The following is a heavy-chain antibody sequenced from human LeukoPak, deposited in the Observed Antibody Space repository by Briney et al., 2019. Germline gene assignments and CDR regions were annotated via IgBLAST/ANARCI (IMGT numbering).Heavy chain of an antibody. D-gene: IGHD3-22*01. Sequence: GGSLRLSCAASGFTFSSYGMHWVRQAPGKGLEWVAVISYDGSNKYYADSVKGRFTISRDNSKNTLYLQMNSLRAEDTAVYYCAKCYDSSGYYNIDYWGQGTLVTVSS. CDR1: GFTFSSYG. V-gene: IGHV3-30*18. J-gene: IGHJ4*02. CDR2: ISYDGSNK. CDR3: AKCYDSSGYYNIDY.